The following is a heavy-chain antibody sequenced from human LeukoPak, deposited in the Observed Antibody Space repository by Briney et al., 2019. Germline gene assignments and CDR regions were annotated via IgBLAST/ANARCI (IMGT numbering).Heavy chain of an antibody. V-gene: IGHV1-18*01. J-gene: IGHJ4*02. D-gene: IGHD3-16*01. CDR1: GYTFTSYG. CDR2: ISVYNGNT. Sequence: ASVKVSCKASGYTFTSYGISWVRQAPGQGLEWMGWISVYNGNTNYAQKLQGRVTMTTDTSTSTAYMELRSLRSDDTAIYYCARYHSPSYDYVWGTPPGYFDYWGQGTLVTVSS. CDR3: ARYHSPSYDYVWGTPPGYFDY.